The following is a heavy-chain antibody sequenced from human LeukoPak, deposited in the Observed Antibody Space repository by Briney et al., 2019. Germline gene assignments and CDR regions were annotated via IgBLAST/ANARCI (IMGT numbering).Heavy chain of an antibody. Sequence: GGSLRLSCAASGFTFSGYTMTWVRQAPGKGLEWVSSISNISTYIYYADSVKGRFTGSRDNSKNTLYLEMNSLRAGDTAVYYCARGRSPDYWYFDLWGRGTLVTVSS. CDR1: GFTFSGYT. J-gene: IGHJ2*01. V-gene: IGHV3-21*01. CDR2: ISNISTYI. CDR3: ARGRSPDYWYFDL.